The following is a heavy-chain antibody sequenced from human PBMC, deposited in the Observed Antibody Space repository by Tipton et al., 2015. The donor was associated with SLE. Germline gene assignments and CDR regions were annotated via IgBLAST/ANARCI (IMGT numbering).Heavy chain of an antibody. Sequence: TLSLTCAVYGGSFSGYYWSWIRQPPGKGLEWIGEINHSGSTNYNPSLKSRVTISVDTSKNQFSLKLSSVTAADTAVYYCARGRYCSSTSCYKRGNWFDPWGQGTLVTVSS. V-gene: IGHV4-34*01. CDR3: ARGRYCSSTSCYKRGNWFDP. CDR1: GGSFSGYY. D-gene: IGHD2-2*02. J-gene: IGHJ5*02. CDR2: INHSGST.